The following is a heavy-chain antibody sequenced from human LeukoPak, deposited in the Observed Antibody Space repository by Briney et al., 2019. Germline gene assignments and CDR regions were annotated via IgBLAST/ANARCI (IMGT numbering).Heavy chain of an antibody. CDR2: INPNSGGT. V-gene: IGHV1-2*02. Sequence: ASVKVSCKASGYTFTGYYMHWVRQAPGQGLEWMGWINPNSGGTNYAQKFQGRVTMTRDTSISTAYMELSRLRSDDTAVYYCARGVRAGEDPDAFDIWGQGTMVTVSS. CDR1: GYTFTGYY. D-gene: IGHD7-27*01. CDR3: ARGVRAGEDPDAFDI. J-gene: IGHJ3*02.